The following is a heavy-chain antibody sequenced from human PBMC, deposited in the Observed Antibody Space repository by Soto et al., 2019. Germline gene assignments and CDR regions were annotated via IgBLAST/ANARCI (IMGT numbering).Heavy chain of an antibody. CDR2: IIHSGDST. J-gene: IGHJ4*02. CDR1: GFTFSTYA. D-gene: IGHD6-13*01. Sequence: EVQLLESGGGLVQPGGSLRLSCAASGFTFSTYAMSWVRQAPGKGLEWVSKIIHSGDSTYDADSVKGRFTISRDNSKNTVYLQMNSLRAEDTAVYYCATGQQLGYWGQGTLVTVSS. CDR3: ATGQQLGY. V-gene: IGHV3-23*01.